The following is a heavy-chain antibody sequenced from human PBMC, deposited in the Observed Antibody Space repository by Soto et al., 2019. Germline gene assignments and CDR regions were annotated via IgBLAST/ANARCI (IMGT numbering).Heavy chain of an antibody. D-gene: IGHD3-10*01. CDR2: IKQDGSEK. J-gene: IGHJ6*02. Sequence: GGSLRLSCAASGFTFSSYWMSWVRQAPGKGLEWVANIKQDGSEKYYVNSVKGRFTISRDNAKNSLYLQMNSLRAEDTAVYYCAREGSGSYYYYYYGMDVWGQGTTVTVSS. CDR1: GFTFSSYW. CDR3: AREGSGSYYYYYYGMDV. V-gene: IGHV3-7*05.